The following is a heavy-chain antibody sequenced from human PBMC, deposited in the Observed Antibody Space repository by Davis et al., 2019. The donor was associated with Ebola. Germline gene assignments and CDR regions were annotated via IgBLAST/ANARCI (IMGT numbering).Heavy chain of an antibody. CDR2: INPNSGGT. V-gene: IGHV1-2*02. CDR1: GYTFTGYY. CDR3: ARDNWFDP. J-gene: IGHJ5*02. Sequence: ASVKVSCKASGYTFTGYYMHWVRQAPGQGLEWMGWINPNSGGTNYAQKFQGRVTITADESTSTAYMELSSLRSEDTAVYYCARDNWFDPWGQGTLVTVSS.